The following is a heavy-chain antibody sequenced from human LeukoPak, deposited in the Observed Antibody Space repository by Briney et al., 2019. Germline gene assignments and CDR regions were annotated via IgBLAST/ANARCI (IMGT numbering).Heavy chain of an antibody. CDR2: ISSSGSTI. D-gene: IGHD2-15*01. CDR1: GFTFSDYY. Sequence: GRSLRLSCAASGFTFSDYYMSWIRQAPGKGLEWVSYISSSGSTIYYADSVKGRFTISRDNAKDSLYLQMNSLRAEDTAVYYCARDQSLGPEYDIVVVVAATTGENWFDPWGQGTLVTVSS. J-gene: IGHJ5*02. V-gene: IGHV3-11*01. CDR3: ARDQSLGPEYDIVVVVAATTGENWFDP.